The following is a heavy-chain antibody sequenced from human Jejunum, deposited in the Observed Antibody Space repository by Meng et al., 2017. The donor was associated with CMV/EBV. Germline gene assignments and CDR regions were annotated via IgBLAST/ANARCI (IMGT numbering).Heavy chain of an antibody. D-gene: IGHD1-26*01. CDR1: DSTFTDYY. Sequence: ASDSTFTDYYMQWVRQAPGQGLEWMGWINPQTGDTNYAPKFQGRVTMTRDMSINTVYMEVTRLRSDDTAVYYCAKDAGSFLDYYFDYWGQGTLVTVSS. CDR3: AKDAGSFLDYYFDY. CDR2: INPQTGDT. J-gene: IGHJ4*02. V-gene: IGHV1-2*02.